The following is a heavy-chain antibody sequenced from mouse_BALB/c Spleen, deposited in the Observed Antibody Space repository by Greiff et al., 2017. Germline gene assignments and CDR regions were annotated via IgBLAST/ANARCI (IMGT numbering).Heavy chain of an antibody. V-gene: IGHV5-6-5*01. CDR1: GFTFSSYA. CDR2: ISSGGST. Sequence: EVKLVESGGGLVKPGGSLKLSCAASGFTFSSYAMSWVRQTPEKRLEWVASISSGGSTYYPDSVKGRFTISRDNARNILYLQMSSLRSEDTAMYYCARVRDLYYYAMDYWGQGTSVTVSS. J-gene: IGHJ4*01. D-gene: IGHD2-14*01. CDR3: ARVRDLYYYAMDY.